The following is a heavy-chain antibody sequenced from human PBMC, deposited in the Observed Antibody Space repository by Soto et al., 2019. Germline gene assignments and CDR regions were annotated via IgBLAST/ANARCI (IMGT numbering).Heavy chain of an antibody. CDR2: INAGNGNT. J-gene: IGHJ2*01. CDR1: GYTFTNYA. CDR3: ARPSVWYFDL. Sequence: ASVKVSCKASGYTFTNYAIHWVRQAPGQRLEWMGWINAGNGNTKYSQKFQGRVTITRDTSASTAYMELNSLRSEDTAVYYCARPSVWYFDLWGRGTLVTGSS. V-gene: IGHV1-3*01.